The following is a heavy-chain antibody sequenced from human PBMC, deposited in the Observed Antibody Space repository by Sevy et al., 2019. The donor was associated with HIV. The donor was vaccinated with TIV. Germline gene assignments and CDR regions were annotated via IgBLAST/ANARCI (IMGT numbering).Heavy chain of an antibody. CDR3: ATGVGVTKYQWGAYAI. CDR1: GFTLTNYG. Sequence: ASVKVCCKASGFTLTNYGITWVRQAPGQGLEWMGWISVYNGNTNYAQKLQGRVTMTTDTSTNTAYMEMRSLRSDDMATYYCATGVGVTKYQWGAYAIWGQGTMVTVSS. CDR2: ISVYNGNT. D-gene: IGHD1-26*01. V-gene: IGHV1-18*03. J-gene: IGHJ3*02.